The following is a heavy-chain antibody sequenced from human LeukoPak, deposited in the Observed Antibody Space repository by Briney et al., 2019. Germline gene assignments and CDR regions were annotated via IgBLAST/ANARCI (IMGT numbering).Heavy chain of an antibody. CDR3: ASQVNSLGRQLAS. CDR1: GGSVSSGSYY. Sequence: SETLSLTCTVSGGSVSSGSYYWSWIRQPPGKGLEWIGYIYYSGSTNYNPSLKSRVTISVDTSKNQFSLKLSSVTAADTAVYYCASQVNSLGRQLASWGQGTLVTVSS. J-gene: IGHJ5*01. D-gene: IGHD1-26*01. V-gene: IGHV4-61*01. CDR2: IYYSGST.